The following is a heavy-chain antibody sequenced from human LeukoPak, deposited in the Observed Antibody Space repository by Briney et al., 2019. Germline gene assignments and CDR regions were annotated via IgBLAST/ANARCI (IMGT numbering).Heavy chain of an antibody. CDR3: ARTGYDYVWGSYRQGFDY. CDR1: GGSFSGYY. V-gene: IGHV4-34*01. J-gene: IGHJ4*02. CDR2: INHSGST. Sequence: SSETLSLTCAVYGGSFSGYYWSWIRQPPGKGLEWIGEINHSGSTNYNPSLKSRVTISVDTSKNQFSLKLSSVTAADTAVYYCARTGYDYVWGSYRQGFDYWGQGTLVTVSS. D-gene: IGHD3-16*02.